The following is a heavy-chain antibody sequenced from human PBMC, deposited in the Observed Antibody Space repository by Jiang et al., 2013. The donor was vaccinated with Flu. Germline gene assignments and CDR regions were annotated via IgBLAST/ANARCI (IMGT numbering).Heavy chain of an antibody. Sequence: VQLLESGGGLVQPGGSLRLSCVVSGLTFSNYGMSWVRQAPGKGLEWVSGISDSGATTYYADSVKGRFTISRDKSKNALYLQMNSLKAEDTALYYCTKDSGWEAQYWGQGTLVTVSS. D-gene: IGHD1-26*01. CDR1: GLTFSNYG. CDR3: TKDSGWEAQY. CDR2: ISDSGATT. V-gene: IGHV3-23*01. J-gene: IGHJ4*02.